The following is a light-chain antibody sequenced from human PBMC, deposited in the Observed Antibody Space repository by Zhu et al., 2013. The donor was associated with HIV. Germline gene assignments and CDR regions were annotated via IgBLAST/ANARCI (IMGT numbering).Light chain of an antibody. V-gene: IGLV1-47*01. CDR3: QSYDNSLTVV. CDR1: SSSIGSNY. CDR2: RND. Sequence: QSVLTQPPSASGIPGQRVTISCSGTSSSIGSNYVYWYQQLPGTAPKLLIYRNDQRPSGVPDRFSGSKSGSSASLVITGLQAEDVADYFCQSYDNSLTVVFGGGTKVTVL. J-gene: IGLJ2*01.